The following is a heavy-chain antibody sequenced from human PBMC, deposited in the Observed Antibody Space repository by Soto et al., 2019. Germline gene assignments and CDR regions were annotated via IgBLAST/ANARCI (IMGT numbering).Heavy chain of an antibody. CDR1: GFTFSSYA. V-gene: IGHV3-30-3*01. D-gene: IGHD4-4*01. CDR3: ARDSNQRPNYSFHLYYFDY. J-gene: IGHJ4*02. CDR2: ISYDGSNK. Sequence: GGSLRLSCAASGFTFSSYAMHWVRQAPGKGLEWVAVISYDGSNKYYADSVKGRFTISRDNSKNTLYLQMNSLRAEDTAVYYCARDSNQRPNYSFHLYYFDYWGQGTLVTVSS.